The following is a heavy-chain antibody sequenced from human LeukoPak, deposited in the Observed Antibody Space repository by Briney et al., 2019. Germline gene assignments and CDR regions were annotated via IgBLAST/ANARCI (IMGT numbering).Heavy chain of an antibody. D-gene: IGHD1-26*01. J-gene: IGHJ4*02. Sequence: GGSLRLSCAASGFTLSSYWMHWVRQAPGKGLVWVSRINSDGSSANYADSVKGRFTISRDNAKNTLSLQMNSLRAEDTAVYYCARLVGATYFDYWGQGTLVTVSS. CDR3: ARLVGATYFDY. CDR1: GFTLSSYW. V-gene: IGHV3-74*01. CDR2: INSDGSSA.